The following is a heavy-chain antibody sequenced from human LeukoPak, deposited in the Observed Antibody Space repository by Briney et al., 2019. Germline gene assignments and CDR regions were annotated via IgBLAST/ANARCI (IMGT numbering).Heavy chain of an antibody. D-gene: IGHD2-15*01. V-gene: IGHV1-8*01. CDR3: ARGYCSGGSCYWFDP. J-gene: IGHJ5*02. Sequence: EASVKVSCTASGYTFTSYDINWVRQATGQGLEWMGWMNPNSGNTGYAQKFHGRVTMTRNTSISTAYMELSSLRSEDTAVYYCARGYCSGGSCYWFDPWGQGTLVTVSS. CDR1: GYTFTSYD. CDR2: MNPNSGNT.